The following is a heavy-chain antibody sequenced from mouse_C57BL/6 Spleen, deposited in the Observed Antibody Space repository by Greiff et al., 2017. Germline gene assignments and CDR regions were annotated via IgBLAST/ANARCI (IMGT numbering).Heavy chain of an antibody. V-gene: IGHV1-22*01. CDR2: INPNNGGT. CDR1: GYTFTDYN. Sequence: EVQLQQSGPELVKPGASVKMSCKASGYTFTDYNMHWVKQSHGKSLEWIGYINPNNGGTSYNQKFKGKATLTVNKSSSTAYMALRSLTSEDSAVYYCARPDGYYRPGFAYWGQGTLVTVSA. J-gene: IGHJ3*01. CDR3: ARPDGYYRPGFAY. D-gene: IGHD2-3*01.